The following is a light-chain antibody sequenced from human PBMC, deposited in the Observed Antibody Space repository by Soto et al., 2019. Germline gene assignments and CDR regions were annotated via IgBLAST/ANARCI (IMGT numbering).Light chain of an antibody. Sequence: QSALTQPPSASGSPGQSVTISYTGTSSDVGSYDYVSWYQQHPGKAPKLMIYEVSMRPSGVPDRFSGSKSGNTASLTVSGLQAEDEADYYCISYAGSSNVFGTGTKVTVL. J-gene: IGLJ1*01. V-gene: IGLV2-8*01. CDR1: SSDVGSYDY. CDR2: EVS. CDR3: ISYAGSSNV.